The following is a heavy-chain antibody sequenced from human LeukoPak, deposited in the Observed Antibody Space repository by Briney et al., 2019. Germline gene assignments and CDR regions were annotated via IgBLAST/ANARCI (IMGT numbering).Heavy chain of an antibody. D-gene: IGHD2-2*01. CDR2: INPNRGGT. Sequence: ASVKVSCKASGYTFTGYYMHWVRQAPGQGLEWMGWINPNRGGTNYAQKFQGRVTMTRDTSISTAYMELSRLRSDDTAVYYCARVKEGRYCSSTSCYAADYWGQGTLVTVSS. V-gene: IGHV1-2*02. CDR3: ARVKEGRYCSSTSCYAADY. J-gene: IGHJ4*02. CDR1: GYTFTGYY.